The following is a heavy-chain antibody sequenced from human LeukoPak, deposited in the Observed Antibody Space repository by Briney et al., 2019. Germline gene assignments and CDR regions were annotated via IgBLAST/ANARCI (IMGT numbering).Heavy chain of an antibody. CDR2: ISSSGSTI. Sequence: GGSLRLSCAASGFTFSRYSFNWVRQAPGKGLEWVSYISSSGSTIHYADSVKGRFTISRDNAKNSLYLQMNSLRDEETAVYYCARAPVIDYYVSGSYFDYWGQGTLVTVSS. J-gene: IGHJ4*02. CDR1: GFTFSRYS. V-gene: IGHV3-48*02. D-gene: IGHD3-10*01. CDR3: ARAPVIDYYVSGSYFDY.